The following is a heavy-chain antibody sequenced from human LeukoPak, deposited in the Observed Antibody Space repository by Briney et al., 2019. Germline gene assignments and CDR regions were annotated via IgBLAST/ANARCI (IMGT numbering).Heavy chain of an antibody. CDR2: MNPNSGNT. CDR1: GYTFTSYD. D-gene: IGHD3-3*01. V-gene: IGHV1-8*01. Sequence: ASVKVFCKASGYTFTSYDINWVRQATGQGLEWMGWMNPNSGNTGYAQKFQGRVTMTRNTSIGTAYMELSSLRSEDTAVYYCARGGDITISENGMDVWGQGTTVTVSS. J-gene: IGHJ6*02. CDR3: ARGGDITISENGMDV.